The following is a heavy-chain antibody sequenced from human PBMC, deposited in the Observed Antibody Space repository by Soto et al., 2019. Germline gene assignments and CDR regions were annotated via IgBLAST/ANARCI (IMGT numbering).Heavy chain of an antibody. V-gene: IGHV3-30-3*01. CDR2: ISYDGSNK. CDR3: ARYCSGGSCYFIRDAFDI. Sequence: QVQLVESGGGVVQPGRSLRLSCAASGFTFSSYAMHWVRQAPGKGLEWVAVISYDGSNKYYADPVKGRFTISRDNSKNTLYLQMNSLRAEDTAVYYCARYCSGGSCYFIRDAFDIWGQGTMVTVSS. J-gene: IGHJ3*02. CDR1: GFTFSSYA. D-gene: IGHD2-15*01.